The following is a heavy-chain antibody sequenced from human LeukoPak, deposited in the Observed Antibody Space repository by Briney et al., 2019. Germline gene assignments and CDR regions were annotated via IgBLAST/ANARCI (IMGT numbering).Heavy chain of an antibody. CDR2: INTNTGNP. V-gene: IGHV7-4-1*02. D-gene: IGHD6-13*01. Sequence: GASVKVSCKASGYSFTRFGISWVRQVPGQGLEWMGWINTNTGNPTYAQGFTGRFVFSLDTSVSTAYLQISSLKAEDTAVYYCAREEGQQLVPVPGDYWGQGTLVTVSS. J-gene: IGHJ4*02. CDR3: AREEGQQLVPVPGDY. CDR1: GYSFTRFG.